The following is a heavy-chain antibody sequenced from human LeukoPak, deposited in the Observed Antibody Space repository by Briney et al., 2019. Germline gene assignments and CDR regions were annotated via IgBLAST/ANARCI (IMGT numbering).Heavy chain of an antibody. V-gene: IGHV3-11*01. CDR1: GFTFSDYY. J-gene: IGHJ4*02. D-gene: IGHD4-23*01. CDR3: ARASVVTSPFDY. CDR2: ISNSGGSI. Sequence: GGSLRLSCAASGFTFSDYYMSWIPQPPGKGLEWVSYISNSGGSIYYADSVKGRFTISRDNAKNSLYLQMNTLRADDTAVYYCARASVVTSPFDYWGQGTLVTVSS.